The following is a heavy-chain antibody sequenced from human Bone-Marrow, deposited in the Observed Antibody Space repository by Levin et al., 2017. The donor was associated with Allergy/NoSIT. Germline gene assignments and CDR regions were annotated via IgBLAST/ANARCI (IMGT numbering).Heavy chain of an antibody. CDR1: GFSLTDPRMG. Sequence: SGPTLVKPTETLTLTCAVSGFSLTDPRMGVSWIRQPPGKALEWLAHIFSNAEKYYSTSLKSRLSISKDTAKSQVVLTVTNVHPKDTGTYFCVRLRREWFGESADYWGQGTRVTVSS. CDR3: VRLRREWFGESADY. J-gene: IGHJ4*02. V-gene: IGHV2-26*02. CDR2: IFSNAEK. D-gene: IGHD3-10*01.